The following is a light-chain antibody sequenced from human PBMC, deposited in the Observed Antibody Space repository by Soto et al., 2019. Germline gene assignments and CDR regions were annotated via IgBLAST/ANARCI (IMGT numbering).Light chain of an antibody. V-gene: IGKV1-5*03. J-gene: IGKJ1*01. Sequence: DIQMTQSPSTLSASVGDRVTITCRASQSISSWLAWYQQKPGRAPKLLIYKASSLKSGVSSRFSGSGSGTEFTLTISSLQPDDFATYYYQQYNSYSPFGQGTKVDIK. CDR2: KAS. CDR3: QQYNSYSP. CDR1: QSISSW.